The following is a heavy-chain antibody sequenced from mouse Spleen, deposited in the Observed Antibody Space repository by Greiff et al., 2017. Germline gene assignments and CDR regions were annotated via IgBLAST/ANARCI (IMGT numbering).Heavy chain of an antibody. CDR1: GYAFTNYL. CDR2: INPGSGGT. Sequence: QVQLQQSGAELVRPGTSVKVSCTASGYAFTNYLIEWVKQRPGQGLEWIGVINPGSGGTNYNEKFKGKATLTADKSSNTSYMQLSSLTSEDSAVSYCARCYGDHWYFDVWGAGTTVTVSS. CDR3: ARCYGDHWYFDV. D-gene: IGHD2-13*01. J-gene: IGHJ1*01. V-gene: IGHV1-54*01.